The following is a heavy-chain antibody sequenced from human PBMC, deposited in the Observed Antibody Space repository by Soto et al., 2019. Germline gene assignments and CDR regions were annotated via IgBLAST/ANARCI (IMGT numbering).Heavy chain of an antibody. J-gene: IGHJ6*02. V-gene: IGHV1-69*13. Sequence: ASVKVSCKASGGTFSSYAISWVRQAPEQGLEWMGGIIPIFGTANYAQKFQGRVTITADESTSTAYMELSSLRSEDTAVYYCAGVAGTYYYYGMDVWGQGTTVTVSS. CDR1: GGTFSSYA. D-gene: IGHD6-19*01. CDR3: AGVAGTYYYYGMDV. CDR2: IIPIFGTA.